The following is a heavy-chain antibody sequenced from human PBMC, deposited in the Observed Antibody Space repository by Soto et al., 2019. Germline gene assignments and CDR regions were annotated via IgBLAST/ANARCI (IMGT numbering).Heavy chain of an antibody. J-gene: IGHJ4*02. Sequence: QVQLVESGGGVVQPGRSLRLSCAASGFTFSRYAMHWVRQAPGKGLEWVAVISYDGSNKYYADSVKGRFTISRDNSKNALYLQMNSLRAEDTAVYSCARQVAGTGEEDYWGQGALVTVSS. D-gene: IGHD6-19*01. CDR3: ARQVAGTGEEDY. CDR1: GFTFSRYA. CDR2: ISYDGSNK. V-gene: IGHV3-30-3*01.